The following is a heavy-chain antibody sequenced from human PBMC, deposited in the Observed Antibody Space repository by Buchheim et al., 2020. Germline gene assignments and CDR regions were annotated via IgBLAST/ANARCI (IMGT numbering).Heavy chain of an antibody. D-gene: IGHD6-19*01. CDR1: GFTFSSYG. Sequence: QVQLVESGGGVVQPGRSLRLSCAASGFTFSSYGMHWVRQAPGKGLEWVAVISYDGSNKYYADSVKGRFTISRDNSKNTLYLQMNSLRAEDTAVYYCAKGNSVAGAYYYYYGMDVWGQGTT. V-gene: IGHV3-30*18. CDR2: ISYDGSNK. J-gene: IGHJ6*02. CDR3: AKGNSVAGAYYYYYGMDV.